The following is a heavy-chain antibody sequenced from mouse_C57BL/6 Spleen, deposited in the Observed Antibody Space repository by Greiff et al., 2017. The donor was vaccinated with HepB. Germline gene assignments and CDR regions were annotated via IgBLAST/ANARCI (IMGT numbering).Heavy chain of an antibody. CDR2: IDPSDSYT. V-gene: IGHV1-50*01. J-gene: IGHJ2*01. CDR3: ARSHYYGSSCLYFDY. D-gene: IGHD1-1*01. CDR1: GYTFTSYW. Sequence: VKLQQPGAELVKPGASVKLSCKASGYTFTSYWMQWVKQRPGQGLEWIGEIDPSDSYTNYNQKFKGKATLTVDTSSSTAYMQLSSLTSEDSAVYYCARSHYYGSSCLYFDYWGQGTTLTVSS.